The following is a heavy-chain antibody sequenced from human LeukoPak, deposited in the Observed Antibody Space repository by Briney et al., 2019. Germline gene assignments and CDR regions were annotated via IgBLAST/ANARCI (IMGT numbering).Heavy chain of an antibody. CDR2: IHYGGNT. Sequence: PSETLSLTCTVSGGSISNHYWSWIRQPPEKGLEWIGYIHYGGNTDYNPSLKSRLTISVDTSKNQFSLKLSSVTAADTAVYYCVRRGDGYPYYFDYWGQGTLVTVSS. D-gene: IGHD5-24*01. CDR1: GGSISNHY. V-gene: IGHV4-59*11. CDR3: VRRGDGYPYYFDY. J-gene: IGHJ4*02.